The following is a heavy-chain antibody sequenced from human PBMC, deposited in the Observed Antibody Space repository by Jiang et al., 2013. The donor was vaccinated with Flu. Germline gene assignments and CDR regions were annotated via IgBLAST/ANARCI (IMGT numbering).Heavy chain of an antibody. CDR3: AREHRSWFDP. J-gene: IGHJ5*02. CDR1: GYTFTSYY. Sequence: GAEVKKPGASVKVSCKASGYTFTSYYMHWVRQAPGQGLEWMGGIIPIFGTANYAQKFQGRVTITADESTSTAYMELSTLRSEDTAVYYCAREHRSWFDPWGQGTLVTVSS. CDR2: IIPIFGTA. V-gene: IGHV1-69*13.